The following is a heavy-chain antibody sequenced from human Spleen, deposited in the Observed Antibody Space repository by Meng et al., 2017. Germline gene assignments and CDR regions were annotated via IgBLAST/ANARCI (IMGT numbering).Heavy chain of an antibody. CDR2: ISSSSSYI. CDR3: ARSGSYYTGPDY. D-gene: IGHD3-10*01. J-gene: IGHJ4*02. Sequence: GESLKISCAASGFTFSDYYMSWIRQAPGKGLEWVSSISSSSSYIYYADSVKGRFTISRDNAKNSLSLQMNSLRSEDTAVYYCARSGSYYTGPDYWGQGTLVTVSS. V-gene: IGHV3-11*03. CDR1: GFTFSDYY.